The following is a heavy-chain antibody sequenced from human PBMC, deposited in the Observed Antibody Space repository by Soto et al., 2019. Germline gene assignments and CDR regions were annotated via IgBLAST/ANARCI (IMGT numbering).Heavy chain of an antibody. CDR3: ARKVRLYQDWFDP. Sequence: GGSLRLSCAASGFTFSSYWMSWVRQAPGKGLEWVANIKQDGSEKYYVDSVKGRFTISRDNAKNSLYLQMNSLRAEDTAVYYCARKVRLYQDWFDPWGQGTLVTVSS. V-gene: IGHV3-7*01. J-gene: IGHJ5*02. CDR2: IKQDGSEK. D-gene: IGHD2-8*01. CDR1: GFTFSSYW.